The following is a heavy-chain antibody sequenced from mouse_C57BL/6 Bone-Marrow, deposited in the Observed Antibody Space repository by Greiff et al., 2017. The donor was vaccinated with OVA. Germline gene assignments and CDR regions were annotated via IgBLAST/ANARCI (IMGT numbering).Heavy chain of an antibody. V-gene: IGHV1-69*01. Sequence: QVQLQQPGAELVMPGASVKLSCKASGYTFTSYWMHWVKQRPGQGLEWIGEIDPSDSYTNYNQKFKGKSTLTVDKSSSTAYMQLSSLTSEDSAVYYCARPLITMVGYYAMDYWGQGTSVTVSS. CDR3: ARPLITMVGYYAMDY. CDR2: IDPSDSYT. J-gene: IGHJ4*01. D-gene: IGHD1-1*02. CDR1: GYTFTSYW.